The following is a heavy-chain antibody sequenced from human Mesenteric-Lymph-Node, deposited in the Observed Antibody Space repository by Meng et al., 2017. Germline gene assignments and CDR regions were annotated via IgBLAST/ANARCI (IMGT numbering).Heavy chain of an antibody. CDR2: IWNDGSNK. D-gene: IGHD1-26*01. Sequence: GESLKISCEASGFSFSNYAMHWVRQAPGRGLEWVAIIWNDGSNKVYRDSVKGRFAISRDNSKKTVYLEMNSLTAEDTAVYYCARAQPGSGSYIIDQWGQGTLVTVSS. V-gene: IGHV3-33*01. CDR3: ARAQPGSGSYIIDQ. CDR1: GFSFSNYA. J-gene: IGHJ4*02.